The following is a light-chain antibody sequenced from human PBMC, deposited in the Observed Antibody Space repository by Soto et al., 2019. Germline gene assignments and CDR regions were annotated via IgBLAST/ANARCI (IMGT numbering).Light chain of an antibody. V-gene: IGLV2-8*01. J-gene: IGLJ1*01. Sequence: QSVLTQPPSASGSPGQSVAISCTGTSSDVGGYNYVSWYQQHPGKAPKLMIYEVNKRPSGVPDRFSGSKSGNTASLTVSGLQAEDGADYYCGSYTGSIYVFGPGTKVTVL. CDR3: GSYTGSIYV. CDR1: SSDVGGYNY. CDR2: EVN.